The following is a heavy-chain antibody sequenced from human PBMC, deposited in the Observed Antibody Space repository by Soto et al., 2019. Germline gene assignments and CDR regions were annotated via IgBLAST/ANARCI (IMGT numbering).Heavy chain of an antibody. CDR2: IHYSGSN. J-gene: IGHJ4*02. V-gene: IGHV4-59*08. Sequence: PSETLSLTCTVSGGSISSYYWSWIRQPPGKGLEWIGYIHYSGSNNYNPSLKSRATISVDTSKNQFSLNLSSVTAADTAIYYCAKYYCSSTTCYHFDYWGQGTLVTVSS. CDR1: GGSISSYY. CDR3: AKYYCSSTTCYHFDY. D-gene: IGHD2-2*01.